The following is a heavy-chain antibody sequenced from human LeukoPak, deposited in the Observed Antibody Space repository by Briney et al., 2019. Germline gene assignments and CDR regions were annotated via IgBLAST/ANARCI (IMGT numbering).Heavy chain of an antibody. CDR1: GFTFDDTA. Sequence: GGSLRLSCAASGFTFDDTAMHWVRQAPGKGLEWVSLISGDGGSTYYEDSVKGRFTISRDNSKNSLFLQMNSLRTEGTALYYCAKDISCYGGSCFSHFDYWGQGTLVTVSS. D-gene: IGHD2-15*01. CDR2: ISGDGGST. CDR3: AKDISCYGGSCFSHFDY. J-gene: IGHJ4*02. V-gene: IGHV3-43*02.